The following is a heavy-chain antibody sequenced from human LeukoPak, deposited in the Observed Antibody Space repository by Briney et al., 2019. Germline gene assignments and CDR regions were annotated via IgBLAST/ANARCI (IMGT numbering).Heavy chain of an antibody. CDR2: INHSGST. CDR1: GGSFSGYY. CDR3: ASFSPGTIANWFDP. J-gene: IGHJ5*02. D-gene: IGHD1-7*01. V-gene: IGHV4-34*01. Sequence: SETLSLTCAVYGGSFSGYYWSWIRQPPGKGLEWIGEINHSGSTNYNPSLKSRVTISVDTSKNQFSLKLSSVTAADTAVYYCASFSPGTIANWFDPWVQGTLITVS.